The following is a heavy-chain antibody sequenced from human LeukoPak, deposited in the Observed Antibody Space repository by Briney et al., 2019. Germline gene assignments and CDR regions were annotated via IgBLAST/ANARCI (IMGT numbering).Heavy chain of an antibody. D-gene: IGHD6-19*01. V-gene: IGHV4-59*01. CDR3: ARDRVGSGWSNDAFDI. J-gene: IGHJ3*02. Sequence: SETLSLTCTVSGGSISSYYWSWTRQPPGKGLEWIGYIYYSGSTNYNPSLKSRVTISVDTSKNQFSLKLSSVTAADTAVYYCARDRVGSGWSNDAFDIWGQGTMVTVSS. CDR2: IYYSGST. CDR1: GGSISSYY.